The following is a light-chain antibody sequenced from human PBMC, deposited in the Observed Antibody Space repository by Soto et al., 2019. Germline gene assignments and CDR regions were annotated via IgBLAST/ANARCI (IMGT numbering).Light chain of an antibody. CDR1: SSNIGAGYD. CDR3: QSYDSSLSGSVV. Sequence: QSVLTQPPSVSGAPGQRVTISCTGSSSNIGAGYDVHWYQQLPGTAPKLLIYGNSNRPSGVPDRFSGSKSGTSASLAITGHQAEDEADYYCQSYDSSLSGSVVFGGGTTLTVL. V-gene: IGLV1-40*01. J-gene: IGLJ2*01. CDR2: GNS.